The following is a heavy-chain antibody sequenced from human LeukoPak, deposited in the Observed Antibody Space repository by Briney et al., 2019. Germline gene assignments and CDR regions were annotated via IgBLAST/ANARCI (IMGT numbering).Heavy chain of an antibody. Sequence: GGSLRLSCAASGFTFSSYSMNWVRQAPGKGLEWVSSISSGSSAIYYADSVKGRITISRDNAKNSLFLQMNSLRAEDTAVYYCARDDYSNYVLGYWGQGTLVTVSS. V-gene: IGHV3-21*01. J-gene: IGHJ4*02. CDR3: ARDDYSNYVLGY. CDR1: GFTFSSYS. D-gene: IGHD4-11*01. CDR2: ISSGSSAI.